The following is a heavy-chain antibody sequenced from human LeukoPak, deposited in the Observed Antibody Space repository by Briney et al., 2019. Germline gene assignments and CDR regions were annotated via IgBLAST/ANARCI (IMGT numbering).Heavy chain of an antibody. D-gene: IGHD6-19*01. CDR3: VPVVVAGN. V-gene: IGHV3-48*01. J-gene: IGHJ4*02. CDR2: ISSCSSTI. CDR1: GFTFSSYS. Sequence: GGSLRLSCAASGFTFSSYSMNWVRQAPGKGLEWVSYISSCSSTIYYADSVKGRFTISRDNAKNSLYLQMNSLRAEDTAVYYCVPVVVAGNWGQGTLVTVSS.